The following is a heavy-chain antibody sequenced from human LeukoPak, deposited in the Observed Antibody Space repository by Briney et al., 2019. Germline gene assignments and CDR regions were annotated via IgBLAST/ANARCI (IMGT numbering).Heavy chain of an antibody. J-gene: IGHJ4*02. V-gene: IGHV4-4*02. Sequence: SETLSLTCAVSGGSISSNNWWGWVRQPPGKGLEWIGEIYHSGSPNYNPSLKSRVTISVDKSRNHFSLNLSSVTAADTAVYYCARHYGPWGQGTLVTVSS. D-gene: IGHD3-16*01. CDR3: ARHYGP. CDR2: IYHSGSP. CDR1: GGSISSNNW.